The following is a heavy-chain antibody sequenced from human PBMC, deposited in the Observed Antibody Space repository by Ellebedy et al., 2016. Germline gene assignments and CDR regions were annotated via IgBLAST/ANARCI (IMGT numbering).Heavy chain of an antibody. CDR2: ISGSGGST. CDR1: GFTFSSYA. D-gene: IGHD2-2*01. J-gene: IGHJ6*03. V-gene: IGHV3-23*01. Sequence: GGSLRLXCAASGFTFSSYAMSWVRQAPGKGLEWVSAISGSGGSTYYADSVKGRFTISRDNSKNTLYLQMNSLRAEDTAVYYCAKVGWNVVVGYMDVWGKGTTVTVSS. CDR3: AKVGWNVVVGYMDV.